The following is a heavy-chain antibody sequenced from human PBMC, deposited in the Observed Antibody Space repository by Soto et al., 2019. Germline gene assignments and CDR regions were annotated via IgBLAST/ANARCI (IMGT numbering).Heavy chain of an antibody. CDR2: ISSSSSYI. V-gene: IGHV3-21*01. Sequence: GGSLRLSCAASGFTFSSYSMNWVRQAPGKGLEWVSSISSSSSYIYYADSVKGRFTISRDNSKNTLYLQMNSLRAEDTAVYYCARDLKSTSSGIDYWGQGTLVTVSS. CDR3: ARDLKSTSSGIDY. J-gene: IGHJ4*02. CDR1: GFTFSSYS. D-gene: IGHD6-6*01.